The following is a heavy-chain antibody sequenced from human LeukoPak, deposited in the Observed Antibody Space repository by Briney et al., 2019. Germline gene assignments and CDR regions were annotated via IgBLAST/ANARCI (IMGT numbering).Heavy chain of an antibody. J-gene: IGHJ6*02. V-gene: IGHV3-23*01. CDR1: GFTFSSHA. D-gene: IGHD1-1*01. CDR3: AKDFNDYFYYGMDV. Sequence: GGSLRLSCAASGFTFSSHAMSWVRQAPGKGREWVSAISGSGGSTYYADSVKGRFTISRDNSKNTLYLQMNSLRAEDTAVYYCAKDFNDYFYYGMDVWGQGTTVTVSS. CDR2: ISGSGGST.